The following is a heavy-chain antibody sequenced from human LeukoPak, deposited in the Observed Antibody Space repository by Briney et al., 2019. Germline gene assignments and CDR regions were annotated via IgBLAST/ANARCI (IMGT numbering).Heavy chain of an antibody. D-gene: IGHD1-26*01. V-gene: IGHV1-8*02. CDR3: ARVGGMGAPGDAFDI. J-gene: IGHJ3*02. CDR1: GYTFTSYY. Sequence: ASVKVSCKASGYTFTSYYMHWVRQAPGQGLEWMGWMNPNSGNTGYAQKFQGRVTMTRNPSISTAYMELSSLRSEDTAVYYCARVGGMGAPGDAFDIWGQGTMVTVSS. CDR2: MNPNSGNT.